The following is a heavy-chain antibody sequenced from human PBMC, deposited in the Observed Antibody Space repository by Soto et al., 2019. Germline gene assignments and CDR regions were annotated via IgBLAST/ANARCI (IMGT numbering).Heavy chain of an antibody. D-gene: IGHD2-8*01. CDR3: AKGKSENGVDWLDP. V-gene: IGHV3-23*01. CDR2: VRGNSYGA. J-gene: IGHJ5*02. CDR1: GFMFENYA. Sequence: GESLKISCAASGFMFENYAMIGVRQAAGKGLEWVATVRGNSYGAYYADSVRGRFIISRDKSKNTMSLQLNSLRDDDTAIYYCAKGKSENGVDWLDPWGPGTLVTVSS.